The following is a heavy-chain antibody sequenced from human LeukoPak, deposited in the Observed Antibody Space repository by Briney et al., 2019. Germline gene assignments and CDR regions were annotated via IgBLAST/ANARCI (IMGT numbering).Heavy chain of an antibody. CDR1: GYTFTSYG. CDR2: ISAYNGNT. J-gene: IGHJ4*02. V-gene: IGHV1-18*01. CDR3: ARDFRPLNWGSSYYFDY. Sequence: ASVKVSCKASGYTFTSYGISWVRQAPGQGLEWMGWISAYNGNTNYAQKLQGRVTMTTDTSTSTACMELRSLRSDDTAVYYCARDFRPLNWGSSYYFDYWGQGTLVTVSS. D-gene: IGHD7-27*01.